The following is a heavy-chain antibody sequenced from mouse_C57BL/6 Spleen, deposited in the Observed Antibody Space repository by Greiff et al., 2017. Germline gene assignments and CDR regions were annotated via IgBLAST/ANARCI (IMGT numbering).Heavy chain of an antibody. CDR1: GYAFSSSW. J-gene: IGHJ4*01. D-gene: IGHD2-3*01. V-gene: IGHV1-82*01. CDR2: SYPGDGAT. CDR3: ARWLLRKAMDY. Sequence: QVQLQQSGPELVKPGASVKISCKASGYAFSSSWMNWVKQRPGKGLEWIGRSYPGDGATNYNGKFKGKATLTADKSSSTAYMQLSSLTSEYSAVYFCARWLLRKAMDYWGQGTSVTVSS.